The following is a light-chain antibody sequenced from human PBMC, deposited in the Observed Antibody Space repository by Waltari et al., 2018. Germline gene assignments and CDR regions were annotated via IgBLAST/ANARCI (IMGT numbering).Light chain of an antibody. J-gene: IGLJ2*01. CDR1: KLGDKN. Sequence: GNKLGDKNICWYQQKPGRSPVLVIFQDDKRPSGIPERFSGSNSENTATLIISATQAMDEADYYCQAWDRSAGVFGGGTKLTVL. CDR3: QAWDRSAGV. CDR2: QDD. V-gene: IGLV3-1*01.